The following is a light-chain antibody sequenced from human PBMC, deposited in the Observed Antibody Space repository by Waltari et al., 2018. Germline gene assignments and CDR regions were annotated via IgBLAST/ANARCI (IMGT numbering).Light chain of an antibody. J-gene: IGKJ4*01. V-gene: IGKV3-11*01. Sequence: EIVLTQSPATLSLSPGERATLPCRASQSIGTYLAWYQQKPGQAPRLLIYDASNRATGIPARFSGSGSGTDFTLTSSSLEPEDFAVYYCQQRSNWPPLTFGGGTKVEIK. CDR1: QSIGTY. CDR2: DAS. CDR3: QQRSNWPPLT.